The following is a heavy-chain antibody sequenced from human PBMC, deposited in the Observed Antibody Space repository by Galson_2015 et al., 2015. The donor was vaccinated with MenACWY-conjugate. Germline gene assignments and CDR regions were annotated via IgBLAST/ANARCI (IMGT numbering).Heavy chain of an antibody. CDR2: ILGGGDDT. CDR1: GFPLDKYA. J-gene: IGHJ6*02. V-gene: IGHV3-23*01. CDR3: AKVSGATTYLYYYHMDV. D-gene: IGHD2/OR15-2a*01. Sequence: SLRLSCAASGFPLDKYAMNWVRQAPGKGLEWVSAILGGGDDTYYTDSVKGRFTISRDNSKNTVYLHMNSLRADDTAVYYCAKVSGATTYLYYYHMDVWGQGTTVTVSS.